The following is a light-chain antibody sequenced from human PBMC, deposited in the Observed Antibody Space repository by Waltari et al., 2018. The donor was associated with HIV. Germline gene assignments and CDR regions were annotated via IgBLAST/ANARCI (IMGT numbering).Light chain of an antibody. CDR3: SSYAGSNNLV. CDR2: EVS. CDR1: SSAVGGYNY. V-gene: IGLV2-8*01. J-gene: IGLJ3*02. Sequence: QSALTQPPSASGSPGQSVTISCTGTSSAVGGYNYVSWYQQNPGNAPKLMIYEVSKRPSGVPDRFSGSKSGNTASLTVSGLQAEDEADYYCSSYAGSNNLVFGGGTKLTVL.